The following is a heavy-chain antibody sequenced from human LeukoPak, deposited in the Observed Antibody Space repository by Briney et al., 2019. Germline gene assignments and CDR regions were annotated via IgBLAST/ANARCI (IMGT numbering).Heavy chain of an antibody. D-gene: IGHD6-19*01. CDR3: ATVAGTFSDAFGI. J-gene: IGHJ3*02. CDR1: GFTFSNYW. V-gene: IGHV3-74*03. Sequence: PGGSLRLSCAASGFTFSNYWIHWVRQAPGKGLVWVSRINSDGSSTKYADSVKGRFTISRDNAKNTLYLQMNSLRAEDAAVYYCATVAGTFSDAFGIWGHGTMVTVSS. CDR2: INSDGSST.